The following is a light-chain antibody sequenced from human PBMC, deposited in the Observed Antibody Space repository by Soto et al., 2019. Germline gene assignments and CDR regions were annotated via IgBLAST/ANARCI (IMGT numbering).Light chain of an antibody. CDR2: AAS. V-gene: IGKV3-20*01. CDR3: QQYDGSPLT. CDR1: QSVSSTY. J-gene: IGKJ4*01. Sequence: EIVLTQSPGTLSLSPGERATLSCRASQSVSSTYLAWYQQKPGQAPRLLIYAASSRAPGIPDRFSGSGSGTDFTLTIRRLGPEDFAVYFCQQYDGSPLTFGGGTKVEIK.